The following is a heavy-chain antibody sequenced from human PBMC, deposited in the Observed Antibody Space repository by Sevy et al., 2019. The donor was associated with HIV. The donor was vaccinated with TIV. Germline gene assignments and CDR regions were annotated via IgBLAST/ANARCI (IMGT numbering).Heavy chain of an antibody. CDR2: IYYSGST. CDR3: ARDDGGSRGSYYYYGMDV. V-gene: IGHV4-39*02. CDR1: GGSISSSSYY. D-gene: IGHD2-15*01. Sequence: SETLSLTCTVSGGSISSSSYYWGWIRQPPGKGLEWIGSIYYSGSTYYNPSLKSRVTISVDTSKNQFSLKLGSVTAAGTAVYYCARDDGGSRGSYYYYGMDVWGQGTTVTVSS. J-gene: IGHJ6*02.